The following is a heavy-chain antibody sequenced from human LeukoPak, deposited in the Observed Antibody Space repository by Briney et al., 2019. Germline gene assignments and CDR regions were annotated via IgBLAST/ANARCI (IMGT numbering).Heavy chain of an antibody. CDR1: AYTFTNFD. J-gene: IGHJ4*02. CDR3: VRGAKCSGGGCDSKEYVYYFDY. Sequence: ASVKVSCKASAYTFTNFDSNRVRQATGQGLEWMGWMNSNCRNTGYVQKLQGRVIMTSNTSISTAYMELSSLRSDDTAVYYCVRGAKCSGGGCDSKEYVYYFDYWGQGTLVTVSS. D-gene: IGHD6-25*01. CDR2: MNSNCRNT. V-gene: IGHV1-8*01.